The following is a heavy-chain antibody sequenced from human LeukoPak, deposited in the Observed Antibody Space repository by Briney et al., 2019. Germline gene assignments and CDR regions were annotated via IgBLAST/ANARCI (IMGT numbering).Heavy chain of an antibody. CDR3: ATSAGIYDGFDT. Sequence: ASVKVSCKASGYTFTDYYIHWVRQAPGQGLEWMGCINPNSGDTNYAQKFQGRVTMTRDTSISTAYMELSRLRSDDTAVYHCATSAGIYDGFDTWGQGTMVTVSP. D-gene: IGHD3-10*01. CDR1: GYTFTDYY. V-gene: IGHV1-2*02. CDR2: INPNSGDT. J-gene: IGHJ3*02.